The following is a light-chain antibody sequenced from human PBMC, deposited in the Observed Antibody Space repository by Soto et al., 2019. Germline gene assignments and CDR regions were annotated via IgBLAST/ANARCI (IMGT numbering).Light chain of an antibody. CDR2: DVS. J-gene: IGLJ1*01. V-gene: IGLV2-14*01. CDR3: SSYTSSSFYV. Sequence: SVLTQPAPVSGSSGQAVTISCTGTSSDVGGYNYVSWYQQHPGKAPKLMIYDVSNRPSGVSNRFSGSKSGNTASLTISGLQAEDEADYYCSSYTSSSFYVFGTGTKVTVL. CDR1: SSDVGGYNY.